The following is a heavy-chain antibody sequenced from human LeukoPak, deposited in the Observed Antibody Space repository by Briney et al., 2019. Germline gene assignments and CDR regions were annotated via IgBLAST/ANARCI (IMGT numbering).Heavy chain of an antibody. D-gene: IGHD3-10*01. V-gene: IGHV4-34*01. Sequence: SETLSLTCAVYGGSFSGYYWSWIRQPPGKGLEWIGEINHSGSTNYNPSLKSRVTISVDTSKNQFSLKLSSVTAADTAVYYCARTPGGGYGSGSYYDRFDYWGQGTLVTVSS. CDR1: GGSFSGYY. CDR2: INHSGST. J-gene: IGHJ4*02. CDR3: ARTPGGGYGSGSYYDRFDY.